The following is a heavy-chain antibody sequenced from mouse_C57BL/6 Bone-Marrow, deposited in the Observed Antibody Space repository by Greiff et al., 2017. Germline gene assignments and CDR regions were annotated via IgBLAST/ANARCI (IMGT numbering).Heavy chain of an antibody. J-gene: IGHJ2*01. CDR2: IYPGSGST. V-gene: IGHV1-55*01. CDR1: GYTFTSYW. CDR3: ARESPYYLDY. Sequence: QVQLQQSGAELVKPGASVKMSCKASGYTFTSYWITWVKQRPGQGLEWIGDIYPGSGSTNYNEKFKSKATLTVDTSSSTAYMQLSSLTSEDSAGYYWARESPYYLDYWGQGTTVTVSS.